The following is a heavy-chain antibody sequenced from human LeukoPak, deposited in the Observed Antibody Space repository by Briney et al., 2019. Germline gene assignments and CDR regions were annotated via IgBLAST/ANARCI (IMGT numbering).Heavy chain of an antibody. V-gene: IGHV4-59*01. CDR1: GGSISSYF. CDR2: IYNSGST. CDR3: ARGFNTPDY. J-gene: IGHJ4*02. Sequence: SETLSLTCTVSGGSISSYFWSWIGQPPRKELQGFGCIYNSGSTNYNPSLTVHITISVDTPKKQFSLKLSSVTAADTDVYYCARGFNTPDYWGQGTLVSVSS.